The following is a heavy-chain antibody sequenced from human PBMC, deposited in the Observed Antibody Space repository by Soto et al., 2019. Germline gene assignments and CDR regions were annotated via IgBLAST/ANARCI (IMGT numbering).Heavy chain of an antibody. CDR1: GFTFISYS. Sequence: TGGSLRLSCAASGFTFISYSMNWVLQAPWKGLEWVSYISSSSSTIYYADSVKGRFTISRDKAKNSLYLQMNSLRDEDTAVYYCARDRITLVQGVIIGWFDPWGQGTLVTVSS. D-gene: IGHD3-10*01. CDR3: ARDRITLVQGVIIGWFDP. J-gene: IGHJ5*02. V-gene: IGHV3-48*02. CDR2: ISSSSSTI.